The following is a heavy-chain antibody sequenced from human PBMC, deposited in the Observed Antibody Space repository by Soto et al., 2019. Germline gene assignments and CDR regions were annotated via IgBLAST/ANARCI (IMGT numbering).Heavy chain of an antibody. CDR2: ISSSGSTT. CDR3: ARGAPYCSRTSCYGSRTLYYYYGMDV. CDR1: GFTFSSYE. D-gene: IGHD2-2*01. J-gene: IGHJ6*02. Sequence: GSLRLSCAASGFTFSSYEMNWVRQAPGKVLEWVSYISSSGSTTYYADSVKGRFTISRDNAKNSLYLQMNSLRAEDTAVYYCARGAPYCSRTSCYGSRTLYYYYGMDVWGQGTTLTVSS. V-gene: IGHV3-48*03.